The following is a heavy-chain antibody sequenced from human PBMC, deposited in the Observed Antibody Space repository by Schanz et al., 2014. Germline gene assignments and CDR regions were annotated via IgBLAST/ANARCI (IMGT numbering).Heavy chain of an antibody. CDR1: GYTFTSYS. V-gene: IGHV1-3*01. CDR2: INVGNGNM. CDR3: ARDGVDAAAGGNY. D-gene: IGHD6-13*01. J-gene: IGHJ4*02. Sequence: QVQLVQSGAEMKKPGASVKVSCKASGYTFTSYSIHWVRQAPGQGLEWMGWINVGNGNMKYSQKFQGRVTITRDTSASTAYMELTSLRSEDTAVYYCARDGVDAAAGGNYWGQGTLVIVSS.